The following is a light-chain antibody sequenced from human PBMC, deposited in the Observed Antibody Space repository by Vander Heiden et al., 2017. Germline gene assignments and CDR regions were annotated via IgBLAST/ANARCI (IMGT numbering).Light chain of an antibody. CDR1: SSNIGAGLD. Sequence: QSVLTQPPSVSGAPGQRVTIPCTGSSSNIGAGLDIHWYRHLPGTAPNLLIYGNFKRPSGVPDRFSGSKSGTSASLAVTGLQAEDEADYYCQSYDNSLKSVVFGGGTKLTVL. CDR2: GNF. V-gene: IGLV1-40*01. CDR3: QSYDNSLKSVV. J-gene: IGLJ2*01.